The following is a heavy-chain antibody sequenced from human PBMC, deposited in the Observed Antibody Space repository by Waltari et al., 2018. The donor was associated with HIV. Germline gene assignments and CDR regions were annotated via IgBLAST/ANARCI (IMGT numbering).Heavy chain of an antibody. D-gene: IGHD3-22*01. V-gene: IGHV4-4*02. Sequence: QVQLQESGPGLVKPSGTLSLTCAVSGGSISSSNWWSWVRQPPGKGLEWIGEIYHSGSTNYNPSLKSRVTISVDKSKNQFSLKLSSVTAADTAVYYCARGANLYYYDSSGYPGSFDYWGQGTLVTVSS. CDR3: ARGANLYYYDSSGYPGSFDY. CDR1: GGSISSSNW. J-gene: IGHJ4*02. CDR2: IYHSGST.